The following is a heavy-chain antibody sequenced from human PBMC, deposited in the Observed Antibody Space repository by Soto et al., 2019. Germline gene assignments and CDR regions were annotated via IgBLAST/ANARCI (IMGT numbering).Heavy chain of an antibody. CDR2: VYYSGNT. Sequence: SETLSLTCTVSGGSLSSYYWAWIRQPPGKGLEWIGYVYYSGNTNYNPSLKSRVTISVDTSKNQFSLKLGSVTAADTAVYYCARGGGWTFDYWGQGTLVTVSS. D-gene: IGHD2-15*01. CDR3: ARGGGWTFDY. CDR1: GGSLSSYY. V-gene: IGHV4-59*12. J-gene: IGHJ4*02.